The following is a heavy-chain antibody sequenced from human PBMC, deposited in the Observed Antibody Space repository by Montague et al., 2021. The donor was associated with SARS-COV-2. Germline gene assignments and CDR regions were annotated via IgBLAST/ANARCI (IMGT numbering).Heavy chain of an antibody. D-gene: IGHD3-22*01. CDR1: GGSISSGSYY. CDR3: VRDGGIGDSGSNTWSYYYGMDV. Sequence: TLSLTCTVSGGSISSGSYYWSWIRQPAGKGLEWIGRIYTSGSTNYNPSLKSRVTISVDTSKNQLSLKLSSVAAADTAVYYCVRDGGIGDSGSNTWSYYYGMDVWGQGTTVTVSS. J-gene: IGHJ6*02. CDR2: IYTSGST. V-gene: IGHV4-61*02.